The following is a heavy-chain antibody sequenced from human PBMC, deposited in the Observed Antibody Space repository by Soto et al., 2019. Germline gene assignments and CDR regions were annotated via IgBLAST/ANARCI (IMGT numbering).Heavy chain of an antibody. CDR3: ARGEMITMVRGVIPSNWFDP. V-gene: IGHV6-1*01. Sequence: TLSLTCDISGESVSTNSTTWNWIRQSPSRGLEWLGRTYYRSKWYNDYAVSVKSRITINPDTSKNQFSLQLNSVTPEDTAVYYCARGEMITMVRGVIPSNWFDPWGQGTLVTVSS. J-gene: IGHJ5*02. CDR2: TYYRSKWYN. D-gene: IGHD3-10*01. CDR1: GESVSTNSTT.